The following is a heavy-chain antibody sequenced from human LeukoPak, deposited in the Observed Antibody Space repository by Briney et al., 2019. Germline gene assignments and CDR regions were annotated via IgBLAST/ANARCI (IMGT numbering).Heavy chain of an antibody. D-gene: IGHD5-18*01. V-gene: IGHV1-18*01. Sequence: GASVKVSCKASGYTFTSYGISWVRQAPGQGLEWMGWTSAYNGNTNYAQKLQGRVTMTTDTSTSTAYMELRSLRSDDTAVYYCARGVDTAMVFWFDPWGQGTLVTVSS. CDR3: ARGVDTAMVFWFDP. CDR2: TSAYNGNT. CDR1: GYTFTSYG. J-gene: IGHJ5*02.